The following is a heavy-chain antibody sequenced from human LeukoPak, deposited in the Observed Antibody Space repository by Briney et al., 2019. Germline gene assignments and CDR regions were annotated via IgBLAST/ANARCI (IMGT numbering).Heavy chain of an antibody. Sequence: GGSLRLSCAASGFTFSDYYMSWIRQAPGKGLEWVSYITSSGNTKYYADSVKGRFTISRDNAKNSLSLQMNSLRAEDTAVYYCARDGGSAWFFRYWGQGTLVTVSS. J-gene: IGHJ4*02. CDR3: ARDGGSAWFFRY. V-gene: IGHV3-11*04. CDR1: GFTFSDYY. CDR2: ITSSGNTK. D-gene: IGHD6-19*01.